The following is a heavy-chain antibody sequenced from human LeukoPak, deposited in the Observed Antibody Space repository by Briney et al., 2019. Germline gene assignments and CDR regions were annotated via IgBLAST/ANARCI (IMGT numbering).Heavy chain of an antibody. J-gene: IGHJ4*02. V-gene: IGHV4-59*08. D-gene: IGHD6-19*01. CDR3: ARSRDSSGPGPFAD. CDR2: IYYSGST. CDR1: GGSISGYY. Sequence: SETLSLTCTVSGGSISGYYWSWIRQPPGKGLEWIGYIYYSGSTNYNPSLKSRVTISVDTSKNQFSLKVSSVTAADTAVYYCARSRDSSGPGPFADWGQGILVTVSS.